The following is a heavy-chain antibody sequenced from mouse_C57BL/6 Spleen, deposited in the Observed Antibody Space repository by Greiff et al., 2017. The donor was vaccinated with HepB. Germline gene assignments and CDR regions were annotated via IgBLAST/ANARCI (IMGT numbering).Heavy chain of an antibody. D-gene: IGHD2-1*01. Sequence: VQLQQSGAELVRPGASVTLSCKASGYTFTDYEMHWVKQTPVHGLEWIGAIDPETGGTAYNQKFKGKAILTADKSSSTAYMELRSLTSEDSAVYYCTRAIYYGNYAWFAYWGQGTLVTVSA. V-gene: IGHV1-15*01. J-gene: IGHJ3*01. CDR3: TRAIYYGNYAWFAY. CDR2: IDPETGGT. CDR1: GYTFTDYE.